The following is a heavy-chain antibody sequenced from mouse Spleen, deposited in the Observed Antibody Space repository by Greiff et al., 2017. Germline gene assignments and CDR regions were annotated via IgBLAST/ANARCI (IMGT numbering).Heavy chain of an antibody. CDR2: IWSDGST. Sequence: VKLVESGPGLVAPSQSLSITCTISGFSLTSYGVHWVRQPPGKGLEWLVVIWSDGSTTYNSALKSRLSISKDNSKSQVFLKMNSLQTDDTAMYYCARHSLYYYGYFDVWGAGTTVTVSS. D-gene: IGHD1-1*01. J-gene: IGHJ1*01. CDR3: ARHSLYYYGYFDV. V-gene: IGHV2-6-1*01. CDR1: GFSLTSYG.